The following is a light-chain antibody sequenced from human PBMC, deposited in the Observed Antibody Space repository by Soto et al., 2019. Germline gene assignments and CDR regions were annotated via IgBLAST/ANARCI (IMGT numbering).Light chain of an antibody. J-gene: IGKJ5*01. Sequence: DIQMTQSPSSLSASVGDRVTITCRASQSIRYLNWYQQKPGKGPELLIYAASSLQSGVPSRFSGSGSGTDFTLTISSLQPEDSATYYCQQSYSSPAFGQGTRLEI. CDR1: QSIRY. CDR2: AAS. CDR3: QQSYSSPA. V-gene: IGKV1-39*01.